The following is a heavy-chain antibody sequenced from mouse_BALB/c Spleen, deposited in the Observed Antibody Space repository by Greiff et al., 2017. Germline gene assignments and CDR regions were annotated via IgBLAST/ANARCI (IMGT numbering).Heavy chain of an antibody. CDR1: GYAFSSYW. CDR2: IYPGAGDT. J-gene: IGHJ3*01. D-gene: IGHD1-1*01. CDR3: FLRSAY. V-gene: IGHV1-80*01. Sequence: QVQLLQSGAALVRPGSSVKISCKASGYAFSSYWMNWVKQRPGQGLEWIGQIYPGAGDTNYNGKFKGKATLTADKSSSTAYMQLSSLTSEDSAVYFCFLRSAYWGQGTLVTVSA.